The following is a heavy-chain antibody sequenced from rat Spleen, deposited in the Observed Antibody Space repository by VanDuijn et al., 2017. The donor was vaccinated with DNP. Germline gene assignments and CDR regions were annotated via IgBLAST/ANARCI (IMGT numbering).Heavy chain of an antibody. V-gene: IGHV5S11*01. Sequence: EVQLVESGGGLVQPGRSLKVSCAASGFTFSNYYMAWVRQAPTKGLEWVANIRYDGGNTYYGDSVKGRFTISRDNAKSTLYLQMNSLRSEETATHFCAKAGGYSPWYFDYWGQGVMVTVSS. J-gene: IGHJ2*01. CDR3: AKAGGYSPWYFDY. D-gene: IGHD1-11*01. CDR1: GFTFSNYY. CDR2: IRYDGGNT.